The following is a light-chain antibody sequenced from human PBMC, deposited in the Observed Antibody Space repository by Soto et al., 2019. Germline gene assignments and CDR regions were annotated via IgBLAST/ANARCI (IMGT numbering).Light chain of an antibody. V-gene: IGKV1-33*01. CDR1: QDISNR. CDR3: QNCFTVPYT. J-gene: IGKJ2*01. Sequence: DIQRTQSPSSLSASVGDRITITCQASQDISNRLNWYHQKPGKAPNLLIYDASNLAAGVPSGFSGSGSGTHFTFTITSLQPEDIGTYYCQNCFTVPYTFGQGTKV. CDR2: DAS.